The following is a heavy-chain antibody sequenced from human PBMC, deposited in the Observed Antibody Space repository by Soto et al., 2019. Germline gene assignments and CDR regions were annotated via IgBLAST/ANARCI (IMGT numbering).Heavy chain of an antibody. J-gene: IGHJ6*02. D-gene: IGHD3-10*01. Sequence: QVQLVESGGGVVQPGRSLRLSCAASGFTFSSYGMHWVRQAPGKGREWVAVISYDGSNKYYADSVKGRFTISRDNSKNTLYLQMNSLRAEDTAVYYCAKDQLRGVRGVITYYYGMDVWGQGTTVTVSS. CDR2: ISYDGSNK. V-gene: IGHV3-30*18. CDR1: GFTFSSYG. CDR3: AKDQLRGVRGVITYYYGMDV.